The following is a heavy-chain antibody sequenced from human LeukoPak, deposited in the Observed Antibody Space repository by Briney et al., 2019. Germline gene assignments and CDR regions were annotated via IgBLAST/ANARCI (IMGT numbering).Heavy chain of an antibody. CDR3: AKSTGHWVVGAHDY. D-gene: IGHD2-15*01. J-gene: IGHJ4*02. Sequence: GGSLRLSCAASGFTFSSYAMNWVRQAPGKGLEWVSVITGSGYSTYYADSVKGRFTISRDNSKNTLYVQMNSLRAEDTAVYYCAKSTGHWVVGAHDYWGQGTLVTISS. CDR1: GFTFSSYA. CDR2: ITGSGYST. V-gene: IGHV3-23*01.